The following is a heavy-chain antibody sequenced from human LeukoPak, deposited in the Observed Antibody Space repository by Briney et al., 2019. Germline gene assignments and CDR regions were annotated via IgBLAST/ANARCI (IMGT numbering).Heavy chain of an antibody. CDR2: MNPNSGNT. J-gene: IGHJ4*02. V-gene: IGHV1-8*02. Sequence: ASVKVSCKASGGTFSSYAINWVRQATGQGLEWMGWMNPNSGNTGYAQKFQGRVTMTRNTSISTAYMELSSLRSEDTAVYYCARGGDTASYYFDYWGQGTLVTVSS. CDR3: ARGGDTASYYFDY. CDR1: GGTFSSYA. D-gene: IGHD5-18*01.